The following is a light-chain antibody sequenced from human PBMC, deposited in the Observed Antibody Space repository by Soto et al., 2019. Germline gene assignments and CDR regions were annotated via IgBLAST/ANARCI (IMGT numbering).Light chain of an antibody. J-gene: IGLJ1*01. V-gene: IGLV2-14*01. CDR2: DVT. CDR1: SSDDGGYNH. Sequence: QSALTQPASVSGSPGQSITISCAAASSDDGGYNHVSWYQQHPGQAPKLMIYDVTNRPSGVSHRFSGSKSGNTASLTISGLQAEDEADYYCSSYSSARTLYVFGTGTKVTVL. CDR3: SSYSSARTLYV.